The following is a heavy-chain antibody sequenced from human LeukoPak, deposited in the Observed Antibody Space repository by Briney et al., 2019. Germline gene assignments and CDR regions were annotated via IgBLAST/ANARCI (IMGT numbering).Heavy chain of an antibody. Sequence: GGSLRLSCAASGFTFSSYAMSWVRQAPGKGLEWVSAISGSGGSTYYADSVKGRFTISRDNSKNTLYLQMNSLRAEDTAVYYCARDPSPEWELAYYFDYWGQGTLVTVSS. CDR1: GFTFSSYA. D-gene: IGHD1-26*01. CDR3: ARDPSPEWELAYYFDY. J-gene: IGHJ4*02. V-gene: IGHV3-23*01. CDR2: ISGSGGST.